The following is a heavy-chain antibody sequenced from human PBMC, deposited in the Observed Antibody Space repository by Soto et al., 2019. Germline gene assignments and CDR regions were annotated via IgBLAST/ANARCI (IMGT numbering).Heavy chain of an antibody. CDR3: AKDPITMIVVVEYYYGMDV. Sequence: QVQLVESGGGVVQPGRSLRLSCAASGFTFSSYGMHWVRQAPGKGLEWVAVISYDGSNKYYADSVKGRFTISRDNSKNTLYLQMNSLRAEDTAVYYCAKDPITMIVVVEYYYGMDVWGQGTTVTVSS. D-gene: IGHD3-22*01. J-gene: IGHJ6*02. CDR2: ISYDGSNK. CDR1: GFTFSSYG. V-gene: IGHV3-30*18.